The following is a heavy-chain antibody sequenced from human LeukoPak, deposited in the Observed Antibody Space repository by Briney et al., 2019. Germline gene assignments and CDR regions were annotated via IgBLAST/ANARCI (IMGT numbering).Heavy chain of an antibody. CDR1: GFTFSSYG. V-gene: IGHV3-30*18. J-gene: IGHJ4*02. D-gene: IGHD3-3*01. Sequence: GGSLRLSCAASGFTFSSYGMHWVRQAPGKGLEWVAVISYDGSNKYYADSVKGRFTIPRDNSKNTLYLQMNSLRAEDTAVYYCAKDYRPDFGVDTPIDYWGQGTLVTVSS. CDR2: ISYDGSNK. CDR3: AKDYRPDFGVDTPIDY.